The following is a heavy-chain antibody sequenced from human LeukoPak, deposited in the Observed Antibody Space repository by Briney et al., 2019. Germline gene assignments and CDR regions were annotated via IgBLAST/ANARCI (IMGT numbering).Heavy chain of an antibody. CDR3: TTSNRGYSYESSFDY. Sequence: GGSLRLSCAASGFTFSNAWMSWVRQAAGKGLEWVGRIQSKTDGGTTDYAAPVRGIFTISSDDSKHTLYLQMNSMTTEDTVVYYGTTSNRGYSYESSFDYWGQGTLVTVSS. CDR1: GFTFSNAW. V-gene: IGHV3-15*01. D-gene: IGHD5-18*01. J-gene: IGHJ4*02. CDR2: IQSKTDGGTT.